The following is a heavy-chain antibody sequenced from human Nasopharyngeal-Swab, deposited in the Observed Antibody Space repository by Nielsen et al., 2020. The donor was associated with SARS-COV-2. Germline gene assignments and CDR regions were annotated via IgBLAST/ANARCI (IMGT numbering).Heavy chain of an antibody. CDR1: GFTFSGYA. J-gene: IGHJ3*02. CDR2: ISYDGHAK. Sequence: GGSLRLSCAASGFTFSGYAVHWVRQAPGKGLEWVAVISYDGHAKFYADPVKGRFTIPRDEPKDTVYLEMNSLRVDDTAIYYCAREGPERGGAFDIWGQGTMVTVSS. CDR3: AREGPERGGAFDI. D-gene: IGHD1-1*01. V-gene: IGHV3-30-3*01.